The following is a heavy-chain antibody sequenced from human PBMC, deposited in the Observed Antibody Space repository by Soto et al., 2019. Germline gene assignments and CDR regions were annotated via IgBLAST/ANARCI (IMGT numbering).Heavy chain of an antibody. CDR2: TWYDGSTK. Sequence: QVQLEESGGGVVQPGRSLRLSCTASGFTFNSYGMHWVRQAPGKGLEWVAVTWYDGSTKFYADSVKGRFTISRDNFKNTLDLQMNSLRVDDTAVYYCVRDLSRGYCTGDCLAYWGRGTLLTVSS. CDR1: GFTFNSYG. V-gene: IGHV3-33*01. J-gene: IGHJ4*02. CDR3: VRDLSRGYCTGDCLAY. D-gene: IGHD2-8*02.